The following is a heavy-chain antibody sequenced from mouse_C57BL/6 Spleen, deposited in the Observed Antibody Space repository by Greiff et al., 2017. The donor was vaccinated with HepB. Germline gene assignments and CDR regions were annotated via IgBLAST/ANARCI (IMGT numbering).Heavy chain of an antibody. CDR2: IDPEDGDT. CDR3: TTDYYGSSYVE. Sequence: EVQLQQSGAELVRPGASVKLSCTASGFNIKDYYMHWVKQRPEQGLEWIGRIDPEDGDTEYAPKFQGKATITADTSSNTAYLQLSSLTSEDTAVYYCTTDYYGSSYVEWGQGTTLTVSS. V-gene: IGHV14-1*01. D-gene: IGHD1-1*01. J-gene: IGHJ2*01. CDR1: GFNIKDYY.